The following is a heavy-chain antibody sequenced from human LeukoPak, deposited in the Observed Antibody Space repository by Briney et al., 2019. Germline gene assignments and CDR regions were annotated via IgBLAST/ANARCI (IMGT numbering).Heavy chain of an antibody. V-gene: IGHV3-53*01. J-gene: IGHJ4*02. CDR3: ARARGSGWYFYFDS. CDR1: GFSVSSTY. D-gene: IGHD6-19*01. Sequence: GGSLRLSYAVSGFSVSSTYMTWVRQAPGKRLDWVSVVYTGGSTYYADSVKGRFTISRDNSKNTLYLQMNNLRAEDTAVYYCARARGSGWYFYFDSWGQGALVTVSS. CDR2: VYTGGST.